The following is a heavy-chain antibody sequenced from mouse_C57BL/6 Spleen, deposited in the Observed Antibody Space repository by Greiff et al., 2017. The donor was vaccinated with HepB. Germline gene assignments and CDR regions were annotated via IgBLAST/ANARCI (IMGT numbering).Heavy chain of an antibody. CDR3: ARGGSSPWYFDV. V-gene: IGHV1-76*01. CDR1: GYTFTDYY. Sequence: VQRVESGAELVRPGASVKLSCKASGYTFTDYYINWVKQRPGQGLEWIARIYPGSGNTYYNEKFKGKATLTAEKSSSTAYMQLSSLTSEDSAVYFCARGGSSPWYFDVWGTGTTVTVSS. CDR2: IYPGSGNT. J-gene: IGHJ1*03. D-gene: IGHD1-1*01.